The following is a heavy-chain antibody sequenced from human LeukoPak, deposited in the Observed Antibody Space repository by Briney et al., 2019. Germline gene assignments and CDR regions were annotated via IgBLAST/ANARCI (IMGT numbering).Heavy chain of an antibody. J-gene: IGHJ4*02. CDR2: IIPMLDIQ. Sequence: GAPVKVSCKASGGTFSSYVITWVRQAPGQGLEWMGRIIPMLDIQNYAQKFQGRVTITADKSTSTAYMELSSLRSEDTAVYYCASERGATQYFDYWGQGTLVTVSS. D-gene: IGHD3-10*01. CDR1: GGTFSSYV. V-gene: IGHV1-69*04. CDR3: ASERGATQYFDY.